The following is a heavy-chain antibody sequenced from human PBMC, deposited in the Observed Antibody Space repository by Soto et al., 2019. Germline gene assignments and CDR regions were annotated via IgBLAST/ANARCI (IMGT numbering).Heavy chain of an antibody. J-gene: IGHJ6*02. V-gene: IGHV1-69*06. CDR2: IIPIFGTA. CDR3: ARRGYCSRTRCSRRRYYYYYYAMDL. CDR1: WATLTIYA. D-gene: IGHD2-2*01. Sequence: SGKIAFKVAWATLTIYANSWVRKTTAQGLEWMGGIIPIFGTANYAQKFQGRVTITADKSTSTAYMELSSLRSEDTAVYYCARRGYCSRTRCSRRRYYYYYYAMDLCGHGNTVP.